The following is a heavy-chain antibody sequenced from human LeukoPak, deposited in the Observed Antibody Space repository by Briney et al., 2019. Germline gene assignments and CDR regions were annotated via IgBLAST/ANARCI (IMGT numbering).Heavy chain of an antibody. CDR1: GGSISSSSYY. CDR2: IYYSGST. J-gene: IGHJ3*02. D-gene: IGHD5-24*01. CDR3: ARWLQWGGAFDI. V-gene: IGHV4-39*07. Sequence: PSETLSLTCTVSGGSISSSSYYWGWIRQPPGKGLEWIGSIYYSGSTYYNPSLKSRVTISVDTSKNQFSLKLSSVTAADTAVYYCARWLQWGGAFDIWGQGTMVTVSS.